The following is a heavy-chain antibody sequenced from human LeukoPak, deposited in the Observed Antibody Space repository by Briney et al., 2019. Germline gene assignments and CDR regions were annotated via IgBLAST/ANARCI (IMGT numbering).Heavy chain of an antibody. J-gene: IGHJ4*02. Sequence: PGGSLRLSCAASGFTFSSYGMHWVRQAPGKGLEWVAFIRYDGSNKYYADSVKGRFTISRDNSKNTLYLQMNSLRAEDTAVYYCAKNSQGLRIAAAGTGDYWGQGTLVTVSS. CDR3: AKNSQGLRIAAAGTGDY. D-gene: IGHD6-13*01. V-gene: IGHV3-30*02. CDR1: GFTFSSYG. CDR2: IRYDGSNK.